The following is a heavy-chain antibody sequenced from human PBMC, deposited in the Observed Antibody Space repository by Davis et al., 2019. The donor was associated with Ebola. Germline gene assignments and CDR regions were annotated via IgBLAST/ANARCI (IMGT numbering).Heavy chain of an antibody. CDR3: AKDLGSGIAFYGMDG. Sequence: GESLKISCAASGFTLHDYGMDWVRQAPGKGLEWVALISYDGSNKDYADSVKGRFTISRDISKNTLFLQMKSLGAEDTAVYYCAKDLGSGIAFYGMDGWGKGTTVTVSS. CDR2: ISYDGSNK. CDR1: GFTLHDYG. D-gene: IGHD1-1*01. V-gene: IGHV3-30*18. J-gene: IGHJ6*04.